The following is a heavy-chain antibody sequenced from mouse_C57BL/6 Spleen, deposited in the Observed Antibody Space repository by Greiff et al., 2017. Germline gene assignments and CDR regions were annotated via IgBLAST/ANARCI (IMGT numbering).Heavy chain of an antibody. J-gene: IGHJ4*01. CDR3: ARDWELRLYAMDY. V-gene: IGHV5-4*01. CDR1: GFTFSSYA. Sequence: EVMLVESGGGLVKPGGSLKLSCAASGFTFSSYAMSWVRQTPEKRLEWVATISDGGSYTYYPDNVKGRFTISRDNAKNNLYLQMSHLKSEDTAMYYCARDWELRLYAMDYWGQGTSVTVSS. CDR2: ISDGGSYT. D-gene: IGHD2-4*01.